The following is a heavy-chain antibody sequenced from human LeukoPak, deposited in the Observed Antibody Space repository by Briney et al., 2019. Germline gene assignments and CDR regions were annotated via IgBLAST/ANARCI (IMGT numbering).Heavy chain of an antibody. D-gene: IGHD2-2*01. CDR3: ASRYCSSTSCPVG. V-gene: IGHV5-51*01. Sequence: GESLKIPCKGSGYSFTSYWISWVRQMPGKGLEWMGIIYPGDSDTRYSPSFQGQVTISADKSISTAYLQWSSLKASDTAMYYCASRYCSSTSCPVGWGQGTLVTVSS. CDR1: GYSFTSYW. J-gene: IGHJ4*02. CDR2: IYPGDSDT.